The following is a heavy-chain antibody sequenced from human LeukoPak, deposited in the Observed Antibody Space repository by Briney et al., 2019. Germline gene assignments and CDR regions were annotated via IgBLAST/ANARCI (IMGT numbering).Heavy chain of an antibody. J-gene: IGHJ4*02. CDR1: GFTFSGFW. Sequence: SGGSLRLSCAASGFTFSGFWMSWVRQTPGKGLEWVANIKQDGSEKYYVDSVKGRFTLSRDNAKNSLSLQMNGLRVEDTAVYYCARAGSFWHYVYWGQGTLVTVSS. V-gene: IGHV3-7*01. CDR2: IKQDGSEK. CDR3: ARAGSFWHYVY. D-gene: IGHD1-7*01.